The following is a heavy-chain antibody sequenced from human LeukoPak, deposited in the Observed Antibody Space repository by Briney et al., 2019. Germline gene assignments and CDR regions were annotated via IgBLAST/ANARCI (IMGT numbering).Heavy chain of an antibody. J-gene: IGHJ4*02. Sequence: GGSLRLSCAASGFTFSGYAMHWVRQAPGKGLEWVAVISYDGSNKYYADSVKGRFTISRDNSKNTLYLQMNSLRAEDTAVYYCARGVYSSWQTVFCDYWGQGTLVTVSS. CDR3: ARGVYSSWQTVFCDY. V-gene: IGHV3-30-3*01. D-gene: IGHD6-13*01. CDR1: GFTFSGYA. CDR2: ISYDGSNK.